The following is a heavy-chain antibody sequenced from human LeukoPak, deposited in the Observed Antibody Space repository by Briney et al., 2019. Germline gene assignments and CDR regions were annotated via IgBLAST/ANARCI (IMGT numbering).Heavy chain of an antibody. CDR1: GFTFDDYG. D-gene: IGHD6-19*01. J-gene: IGHJ4*02. Sequence: GGSLRLSCAASGFTFDDYGMSWVRQGPGKGLEWVSGINWNGGSMTYVDSVKGRFIISRDNAKNSLYLQMNSLRAEDTALYYCAKDGGHTSVLYYFECWGQGTLVTVSS. V-gene: IGHV3-20*04. CDR3: AKDGGHTSVLYYFEC. CDR2: INWNGGSM.